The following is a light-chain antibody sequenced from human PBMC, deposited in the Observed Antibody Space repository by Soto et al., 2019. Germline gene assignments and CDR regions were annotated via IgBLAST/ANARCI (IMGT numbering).Light chain of an antibody. CDR1: QSIDRW. V-gene: IGKV1-5*01. Sequence: DIQMTQSPSTLSASVGDRVTITCRASQSIDRWLAWYQQKPGTAPKVLIYDASTLKSGVPSRFSDSGSGTEFTLIISSLQPDDFATYYCQQYNSYSGTFGQGTKVDIK. CDR3: QQYNSYSGT. J-gene: IGKJ1*01. CDR2: DAS.